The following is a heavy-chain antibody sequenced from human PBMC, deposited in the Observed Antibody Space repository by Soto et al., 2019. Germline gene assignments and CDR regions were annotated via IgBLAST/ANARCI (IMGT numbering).Heavy chain of an antibody. CDR1: GGTFSSYA. Sequence: ASVKVSCKASGGTFSSYAISWVRQAPGQGLEWMGGIIPIFGTANYAQKFQGRVPITADESTSTAYMELSSLRSEDTAVYYCARTSKWTVVAATPRNWFDPWGQGTLVTVSS. V-gene: IGHV1-69*13. J-gene: IGHJ5*02. CDR3: ARTSKWTVVAATPRNWFDP. D-gene: IGHD2-15*01. CDR2: IIPIFGTA.